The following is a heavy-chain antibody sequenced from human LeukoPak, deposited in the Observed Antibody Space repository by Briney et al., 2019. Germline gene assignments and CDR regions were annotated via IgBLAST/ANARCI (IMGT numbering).Heavy chain of an antibody. Sequence: GGSLRLSCAASGFTFSSSAMSWVRQAPGKGLEWVSSLSGSGIATYYTDSVKGRFTISRDNSKNTLYLQMNSLRADEDTAVYYCAKSIGSGAHYYFGLDVWGQGTTVSVSS. CDR2: LSGSGIAT. D-gene: IGHD3-10*01. V-gene: IGHV3-23*01. CDR1: GFTFSSSA. CDR3: AKSIGSGAHYYFGLDV. J-gene: IGHJ6*02.